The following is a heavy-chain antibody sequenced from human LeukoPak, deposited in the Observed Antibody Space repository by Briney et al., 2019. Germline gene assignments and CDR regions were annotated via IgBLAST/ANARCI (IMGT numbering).Heavy chain of an antibody. CDR2: IYYSGST. D-gene: IGHD2-2*01. V-gene: IGHV4-59*01. CDR1: GGSISSYY. Sequence: PSETLSLTCTVSGGSISSYYWSWIRQPPGKGLEWIGYIYYSGSTNYNPSLKSRVTISVDTSKNQFSLKLSSVTAADTAVYYCARARYCSSTSCAPGYWGQGTLVTVS. CDR3: ARARYCSSTSCAPGY. J-gene: IGHJ4*02.